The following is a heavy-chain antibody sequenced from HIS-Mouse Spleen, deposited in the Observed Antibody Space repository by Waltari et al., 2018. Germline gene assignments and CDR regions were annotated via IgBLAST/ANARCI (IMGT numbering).Heavy chain of an antibody. Sequence: QVTLRESGPALVKPTQTLTLTCPSSAFSLSTSGMCVSWIRQPPGKALEWLARIDWDDDKYYTTSLKTRLTISKDTSKNQVVLTMTNMDPVDTVMYYCARIAEGYSSGWYAFDYWGQGTLVTVSS. V-gene: IGHV2-70*15. J-gene: IGHJ4*02. D-gene: IGHD6-19*01. CDR1: AFSLSTSGMC. CDR3: ARIAEGYSSGWYAFDY. CDR2: IDWDDDK.